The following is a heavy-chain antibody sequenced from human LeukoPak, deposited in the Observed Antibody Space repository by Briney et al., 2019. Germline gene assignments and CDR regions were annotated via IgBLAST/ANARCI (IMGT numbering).Heavy chain of an antibody. J-gene: IGHJ4*02. V-gene: IGHV5-51*01. Sequence: GESLKISCEASGYSFSNYWIGCVRQMPGKGLEWMGIIYPGDSDTKYSPSFQGQVTSSADRSVSTAYLQWSSLKASDTAMYYCATHLSSTPNYWGQGTLVTVSS. CDR3: ATHLSSTPNY. CDR1: GYSFSNYW. CDR2: IYPGDSDT. D-gene: IGHD2-2*01.